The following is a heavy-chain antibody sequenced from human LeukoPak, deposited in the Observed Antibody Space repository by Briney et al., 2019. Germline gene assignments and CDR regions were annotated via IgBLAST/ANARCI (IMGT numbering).Heavy chain of an antibody. Sequence: PGGSLRLSCAASGFIFSDYYMSWIRQAPGKGLEWVSYISSSGSTIYYADSVKGRFTISRDNAKNSLYLQMDSLRAEDTAVYYCASDYYYGSGSYRYAFDIWGQGTMVTVSS. CDR2: ISSSGSTI. D-gene: IGHD3-10*01. V-gene: IGHV3-11*01. CDR3: ASDYYYGSGSYRYAFDI. J-gene: IGHJ3*02. CDR1: GFIFSDYY.